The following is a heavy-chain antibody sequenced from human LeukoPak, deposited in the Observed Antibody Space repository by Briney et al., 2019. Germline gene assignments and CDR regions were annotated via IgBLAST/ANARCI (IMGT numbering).Heavy chain of an antibody. CDR1: VYTFTSYV. Sequence: ASVKVSCKASVYTFTSYVIRSVRQAPRQGLEWMGWICAYNGNTNYAQKLQGRVTMTTDTSTSTAYMKLRSLRSDDTAVYYCARERAGYYNSSGYSYWGQGTLVTVSS. CDR2: ICAYNGNT. CDR3: ARERAGYYNSSGYSY. V-gene: IGHV1-18*01. J-gene: IGHJ4*02. D-gene: IGHD3-22*01.